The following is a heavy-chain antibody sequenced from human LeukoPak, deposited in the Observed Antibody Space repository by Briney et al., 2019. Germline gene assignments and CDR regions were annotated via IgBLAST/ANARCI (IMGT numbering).Heavy chain of an antibody. CDR2: INPIFGTA. D-gene: IGHD3-22*01. CDR3: ASRFYDSSGYYYRRFDY. Sequence: ASGKLSCKASGGTFSSYAISWGRKAPGQGLEWVGGINPIFGTANYAQKFQGRVTITADESRSTAYMELSSLRSEDTAVYYCASRFYDSSGYYYRRFDYWGQGTLVTVSS. V-gene: IGHV1-69*13. CDR1: GGTFSSYA. J-gene: IGHJ4*02.